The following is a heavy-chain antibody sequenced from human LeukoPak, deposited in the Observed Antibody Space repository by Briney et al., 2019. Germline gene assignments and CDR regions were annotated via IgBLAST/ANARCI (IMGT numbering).Heavy chain of an antibody. J-gene: IGHJ4*02. D-gene: IGHD3-10*01. CDR1: GFTFSSYW. CDR2: IKQDGSEK. Sequence: GGSLRLSCAASGFTFSSYWMSWVRQAPGKGLEWVAKIKQDGSEKYYVDSVKGRFTISRDNAKNSLYLQMNSLRAEDTAVYYCARRLITMVRGVISPLGYWGQGTLVTVSS. CDR3: ARRLITMVRGVISPLGY. V-gene: IGHV3-7*01.